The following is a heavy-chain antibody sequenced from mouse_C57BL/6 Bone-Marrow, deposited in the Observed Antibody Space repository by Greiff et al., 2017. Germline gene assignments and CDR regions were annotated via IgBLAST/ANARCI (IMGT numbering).Heavy chain of an antibody. CDR1: GYTFTSYG. CDR2: IYPRSGNT. J-gene: IGHJ3*01. Sequence: QVQLQQSGAELARPGASVKLSCKASGYTFTSYGISWVKQRTGQGLEWIGEIYPRSGNTYYNEKFKGKATLTADKSSSTAYMELRSLTSEDSAVYFCARIFRFAYWGQGTLVTVSA. V-gene: IGHV1-81*01. CDR3: ARIFRFAY.